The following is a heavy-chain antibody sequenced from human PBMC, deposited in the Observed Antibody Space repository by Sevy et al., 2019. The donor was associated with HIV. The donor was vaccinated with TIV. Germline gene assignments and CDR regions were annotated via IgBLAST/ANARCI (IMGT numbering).Heavy chain of an antibody. J-gene: IGHJ4*02. CDR1: GFTLNSYW. CDR2: INQDGSVK. D-gene: IGHD6-13*01. Sequence: GGSLRLSCAASGFTLNSYWMSWVRQAPGKGLEWVANINQDGSVKYYVDSVKGRFTISRGNDGNSLYLRKNSLRAEDAALYYGVRAIAAAGSFWGQGTLVTVSS. CDR3: VRAIAAAGSF. V-gene: IGHV3-7*01.